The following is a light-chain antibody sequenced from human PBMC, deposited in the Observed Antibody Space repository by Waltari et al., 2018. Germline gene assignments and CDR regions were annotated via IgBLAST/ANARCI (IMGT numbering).Light chain of an antibody. CDR2: DVS. J-gene: IGLJ2*01. CDR1: SSDVGGYNY. V-gene: IGLV2-14*03. CDR3: SSYTSSSTL. Sequence: QSALTQPASVSGSPGQSLTISCTGTSSDVGGYNYVSWYQQHPGKAPKLMIYDVSNRPSGVYNRFSGSKSGNTASLTISGLQAEDEADYYCSSYTSSSTLFGGGTKLTVL.